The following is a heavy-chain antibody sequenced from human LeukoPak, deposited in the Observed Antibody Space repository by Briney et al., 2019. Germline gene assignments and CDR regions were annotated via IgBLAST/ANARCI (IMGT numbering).Heavy chain of an antibody. D-gene: IGHD1-7*01. V-gene: IGHV3-15*04. CDR3: TTDEDWNYARKDV. Sequence: GGSLRLSCAASGLTFNYAWMSWVRQVPGKGLEWVGQTVSEIDGGTTDYAAPVKGRFTISRDDSKSTLYLQMNSLKIEDTAVYYCTTDEDWNYARKDVWGQGATVIVSS. CDR1: GLTFNYAW. J-gene: IGHJ6*02. CDR2: TVSEIDGGTT.